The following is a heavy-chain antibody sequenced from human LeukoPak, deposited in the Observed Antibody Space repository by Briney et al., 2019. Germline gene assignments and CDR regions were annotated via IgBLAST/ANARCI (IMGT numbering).Heavy chain of an antibody. CDR3: ARGSVYFDS. CDR1: GGSFSGYY. Sequence: SETLSLTCAVYGGSFSGYYWSWIRQPPGKGLEWIGEINHSGGTSYNPSLKSRVTISVDMSKNQFSLKVSSVTAADTAVYYCARGSVYFDSWGQGTLVTVSS. J-gene: IGHJ4*02. CDR2: INHSGGT. V-gene: IGHV4-34*01.